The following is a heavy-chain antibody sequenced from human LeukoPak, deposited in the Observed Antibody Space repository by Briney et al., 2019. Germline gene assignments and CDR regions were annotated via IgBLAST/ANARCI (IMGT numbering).Heavy chain of an antibody. CDR3: ARGEMLYSSSSLFDY. J-gene: IGHJ4*02. D-gene: IGHD6-6*01. Sequence: ASVKVSCKASGYTFTSYGIRWVRQAPGQGLEWMGWISAYNGNTNYAQKLQGRVTMTTDTSTSTAYMELRSLRSDDTAVYYCARGEMLYSSSSLFDYWGQGTLVTVSS. CDR2: ISAYNGNT. CDR1: GYTFTSYG. V-gene: IGHV1-18*01.